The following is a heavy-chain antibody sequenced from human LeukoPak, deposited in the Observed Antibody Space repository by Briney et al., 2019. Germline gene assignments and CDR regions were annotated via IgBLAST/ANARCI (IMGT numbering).Heavy chain of an antibody. V-gene: IGHV3-23*01. D-gene: IGHD3-22*01. Sequence: GGSLRLSCAASGFTFSDYAITWVRQAPGKGLEWVSAISGSGGSTYYADSVKGRFTISRDNSKNTLYLQMNSLRAEDTAVYYCARGLYYYDSSGYYGEYFQHWGQGTLVTVSS. J-gene: IGHJ1*01. CDR2: ISGSGGST. CDR1: GFTFSDYA. CDR3: ARGLYYYDSSGYYGEYFQH.